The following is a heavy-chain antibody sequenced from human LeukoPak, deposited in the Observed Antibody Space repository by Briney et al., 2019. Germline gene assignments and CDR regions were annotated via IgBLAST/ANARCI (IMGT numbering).Heavy chain of an antibody. J-gene: IGHJ4*02. V-gene: IGHV4-34*08. Sequence: GSLRLSCAASGFTFSSYAMSWVRQPPGKGLEWIGEINHSGSTNYNPSLKSRVTISVDTSKNQFSLKLSSVTAADTAVYYCGSIAVAGTLPDYWGQGTLVTVSS. CDR3: GSIAVAGTLPDY. CDR2: INHSGST. D-gene: IGHD6-19*01. CDR1: GFTFSSYA.